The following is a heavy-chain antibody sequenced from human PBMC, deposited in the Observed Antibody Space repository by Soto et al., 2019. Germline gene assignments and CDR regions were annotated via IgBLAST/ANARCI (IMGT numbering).Heavy chain of an antibody. CDR3: SKADGQPCLLPHLEN. D-gene: IGHD2-21*02. Sequence: EVQLLESGGGLVRPGESLRLSCAASGFNFNKYAMSWVRQAPGEGLEWVSGISCCGGTASYADSVKGRFTIARDDAKNTMYLDMHSLRVEDTDEYYCSKADGQPCLLPHLENWGRGTLVTVS. J-gene: IGHJ4*02. CDR1: GFNFNKYA. V-gene: IGHV3-23*01. CDR2: ISCCGGTA.